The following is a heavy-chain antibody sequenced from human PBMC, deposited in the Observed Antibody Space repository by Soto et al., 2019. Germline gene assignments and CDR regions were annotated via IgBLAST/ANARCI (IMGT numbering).Heavy chain of an antibody. V-gene: IGHV4-59*08. J-gene: IGHJ6*02. CDR1: GGSISSYY. Sequence: PSETLSLTCAVSGGSISSYYWSWIRQPPGKGLEWIGYIYYSGSTNYNPSLKSRVTISVDTSKNQFSLKLSSVTAADTAVYYCARLEYSYGYYYYGMDVWGQGTTVTVSS. CDR2: IYYSGST. CDR3: ARLEYSYGYYYYGMDV. D-gene: IGHD5-18*01.